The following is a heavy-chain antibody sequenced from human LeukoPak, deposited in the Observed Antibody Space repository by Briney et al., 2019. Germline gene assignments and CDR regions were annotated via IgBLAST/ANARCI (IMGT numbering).Heavy chain of an antibody. CDR1: GYTFTGYY. CDR3: ARGSRALWFGELSYWYFDL. J-gene: IGHJ2*01. Sequence: GASVKVSCKASGYTFTGYYMHWVRQAPGQGLEWMGCINPNSGGTNYAQKFQGRVTMTRDTSISTAYMELSRLRSDDTAVYYCARGSRALWFGELSYWYFDLWGRGTLVTVSS. D-gene: IGHD3-10*01. CDR2: INPNSGGT. V-gene: IGHV1-2*02.